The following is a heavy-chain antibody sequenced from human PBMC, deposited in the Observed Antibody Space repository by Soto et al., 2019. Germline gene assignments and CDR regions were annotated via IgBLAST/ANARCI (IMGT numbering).Heavy chain of an antibody. CDR1: GFTFTSSA. CDR3: AADPYPLYDYVWGSYRSSFDY. CDR2: IVVGSGNT. Sequence: SVKVSCKASGFTFTSSAVQWVRQARGQRLERIGWIVVGSGNTNYAQKFQERVTITRDMSTSTAYMELSSLRSEDTAVYYCAADPYPLYDYVWGSYRSSFDYWGQGTLVTVSS. V-gene: IGHV1-58*01. J-gene: IGHJ4*02. D-gene: IGHD3-16*02.